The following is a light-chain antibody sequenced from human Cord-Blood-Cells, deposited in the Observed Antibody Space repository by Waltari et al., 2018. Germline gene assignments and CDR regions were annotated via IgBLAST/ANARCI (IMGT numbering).Light chain of an antibody. CDR2: DVS. CDR3: SSYTSSSTYV. Sequence: QSALNQPASVSGSPGQSITISCTGTSSDVGGYNYVSGYQQHPGKAPKLMIYDVSNRPSGVSNRFSGSKSGNTASLTISGLQAEDEADYYCSSYTSSSTYVFGTGTKVTVL. CDR1: SSDVGGYNY. J-gene: IGLJ1*01. V-gene: IGLV2-14*01.